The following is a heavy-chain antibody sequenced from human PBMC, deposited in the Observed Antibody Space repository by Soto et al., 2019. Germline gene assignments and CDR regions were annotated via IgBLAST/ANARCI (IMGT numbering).Heavy chain of an antibody. V-gene: IGHV3-23*01. D-gene: IGHD1-26*01. CDR1: GFTFRTYA. CDR2: ISGSGGST. J-gene: IGHJ5*02. Sequence: EVQLLESGGGLVQPGGSLRLSCAASGFTFRTYAMTWVRQAPGKGLEWVSTISGSGGSTYYADSVKGRFTISRDNSKNPLSLQMNSLRAEDTAVYYCAKDGWELLRGFDPWGQGTLVTVSS. CDR3: AKDGWELLRGFDP.